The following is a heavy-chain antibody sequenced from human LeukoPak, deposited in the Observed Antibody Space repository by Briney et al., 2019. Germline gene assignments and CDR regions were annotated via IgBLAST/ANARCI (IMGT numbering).Heavy chain of an antibody. CDR2: IYTSGGT. V-gene: IGHV4-4*07. D-gene: IGHD6-13*01. CDR3: AREGLSSSWYLVDY. Sequence: SETLSLTCTVSGGSISSYYWSWIRQPAGKGLEWIGRIYTSGGTNYNPSLKSRVTMSVDTSKNQFSLKLSSVTAADTAVYYCAREGLSSSWYLVDYWGQGTLVTVSS. J-gene: IGHJ4*02. CDR1: GGSISSYY.